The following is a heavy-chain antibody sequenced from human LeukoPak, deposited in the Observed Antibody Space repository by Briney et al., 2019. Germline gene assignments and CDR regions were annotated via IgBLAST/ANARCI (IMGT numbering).Heavy chain of an antibody. D-gene: IGHD3-9*01. J-gene: IGHJ4*02. V-gene: IGHV3-23*01. CDR1: GFTFSSYA. CDR2: ISGSGGST. CDR3: AEAGIRYFDWLLNDY. Sequence: GGSLRLSCAASGFTFSSYAMSWVRQAPGKGLEWVSAISGSGGSTYYADSVKGRFTISRDNSKNTLYLQMNSLRAEDTAVYYCAEAGIRYFDWLLNDYWGQGTLVTVSS.